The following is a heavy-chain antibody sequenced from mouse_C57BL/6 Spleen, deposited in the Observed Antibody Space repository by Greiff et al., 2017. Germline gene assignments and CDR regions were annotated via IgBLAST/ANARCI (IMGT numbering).Heavy chain of an antibody. CDR1: GYTFTSYG. CDR2: IYPRSGNT. Sequence: QVQLQQSGAELARPGASVKLSCKASGYTFTSYGISWVKQRTGQGLEWIGEIYPRSGNTYYNEKFKGKATLTADKSSGTAYMALRSLTSEDSAVYFCARQWSKSSCYAMDYWGQGTSVTVSS. D-gene: IGHD2-5*01. CDR3: ARQWSKSSCYAMDY. J-gene: IGHJ4*01. V-gene: IGHV1-81*01.